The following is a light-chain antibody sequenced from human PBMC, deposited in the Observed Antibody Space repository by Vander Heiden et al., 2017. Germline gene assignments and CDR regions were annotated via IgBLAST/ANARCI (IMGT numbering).Light chain of an antibody. V-gene: IGKV3-20*01. Sequence: IVLTQSPGTLSLSPGERATLSCRASPSVSSSYLAWYQQKPGQAPRLIIYGASSRTSGIQDRCSGRGSGKDFTLTISREEEEDFAVYYWQHESRSPETFGQGTKVEIK. CDR1: PSVSSSY. J-gene: IGKJ1*01. CDR3: QHESRSPET. CDR2: GAS.